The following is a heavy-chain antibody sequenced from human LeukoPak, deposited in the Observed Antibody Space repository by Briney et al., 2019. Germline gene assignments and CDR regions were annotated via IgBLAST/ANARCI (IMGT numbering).Heavy chain of an antibody. CDR1: GFTFSSYS. D-gene: IGHD6-19*01. J-gene: IGHJ4*02. V-gene: IGHV3-48*01. CDR2: ISSSSSTI. CDR3: ARAPYSSGWYGYGY. Sequence: GGSLRLSCAASGFTFSSYSMNWVRQAPGKGLEWVSYISSSSSTIYYADSVKGRFTISRDNAKNSLYLQMNSLRAEDTAVYYCARAPYSSGWYGYGYWGQGTLVTVSS.